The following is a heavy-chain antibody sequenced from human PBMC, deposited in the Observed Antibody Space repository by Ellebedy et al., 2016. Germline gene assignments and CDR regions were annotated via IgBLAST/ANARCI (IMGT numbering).Heavy chain of an antibody. J-gene: IGHJ4*02. CDR2: ISADGDTI. V-gene: IGHV3-48*04. Sequence: GGSLRLXXEVTGVNFRKFSLNWVRQAPGKGLEWVAFISADGDTIYYAKSVKGRFTISRDDADSSLSLQMNSLRGDDTAVYYCVAALDYWGQGILVTVSS. D-gene: IGHD6-25*01. CDR3: VAALDY. CDR1: GVNFRKFS.